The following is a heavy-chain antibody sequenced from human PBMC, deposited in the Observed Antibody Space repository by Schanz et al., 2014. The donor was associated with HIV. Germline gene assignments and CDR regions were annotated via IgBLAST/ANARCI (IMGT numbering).Heavy chain of an antibody. CDR2: ISGNGDSA. D-gene: IGHD2-2*02. CDR1: RFTFSRYG. Sequence: EVQLLESGGGLVQPGGFLRLSCAASRFTFSRYGMSWVRQTPDKGLEWVSSISGNGDSAYYADSVRGRFTISRDNSLHMLYLEMKSLRAEDTAVYYCAKDPGILPRTYFDSWGQGTPVTVSP. J-gene: IGHJ4*02. CDR3: AKDPGILPRTYFDS. V-gene: IGHV3-23*01.